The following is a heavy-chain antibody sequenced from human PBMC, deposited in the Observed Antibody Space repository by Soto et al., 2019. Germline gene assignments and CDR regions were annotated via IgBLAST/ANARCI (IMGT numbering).Heavy chain of an antibody. CDR2: IVVDSNTA. J-gene: IGHJ4*02. Sequence: LLQSGAEVKEPGSSVRVSCQVSGSTLNNFAFSWVRQAPGHGPEWMGGIVVDSNTAEYSQRFQDRVTITADTSTDTLYMELGSLTFEDTAVYYCARAIKRWEVNYYFDFWGQGTLVTVSS. D-gene: IGHD1-26*01. CDR1: GSTLNNFA. CDR3: ARAIKRWEVNYYFDF. V-gene: IGHV1-69*06.